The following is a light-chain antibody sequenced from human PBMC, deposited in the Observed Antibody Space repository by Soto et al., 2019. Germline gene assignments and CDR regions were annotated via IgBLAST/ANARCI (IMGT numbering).Light chain of an antibody. CDR1: QSVSSSH. CDR3: QQLDNYPRT. J-gene: IGKJ1*01. CDR2: GAS. Sequence: EIVLTQSPGTLSLSPGERATLSCSGSQSVSSSHLAWYQHKPGQAPRLLIYGASTRATGIPARFSGSGSGTEFTLTISSLQSEDFATYYCQQLDNYPRTFGQGTKVDIK. V-gene: IGKV3-15*01.